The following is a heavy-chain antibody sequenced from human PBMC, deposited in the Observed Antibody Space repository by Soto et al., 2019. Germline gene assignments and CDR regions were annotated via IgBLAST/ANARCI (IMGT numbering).Heavy chain of an antibody. V-gene: IGHV4-61*01. J-gene: IGHJ4*02. CDR1: GGSVSSGRYY. CDR2: ITYSGNT. D-gene: IGHD2-2*01. CDR3: ARDNGGYCSSPKCYVDY. Sequence: SETLSLTCTVSGGSVSSGRYYWTWIRQPPGKELEWIGCITYSGNTRYNPSLKSRVTISLDTSKNQFSLSLTSVTAADTAVYYCARDNGGYCSSPKCYVDYWGQGNLVTVSS.